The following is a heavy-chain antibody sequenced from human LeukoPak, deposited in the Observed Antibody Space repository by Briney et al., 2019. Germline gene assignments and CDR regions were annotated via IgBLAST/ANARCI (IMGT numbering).Heavy chain of an antibody. V-gene: IGHV3-30*04. CDR1: GFTFSSYA. J-gene: IGHJ4*02. CDR2: ISYDGSNK. Sequence: GGSLRLSCAASGFTFSSYAMHWVRQAPGKGLEWVAVISYDGSNKYYADSVKGRFTISRDNAKNSLYLQMNSLRAEDTAVYYCARVVYYDFWTDSAFDYWGQGTLVTVSS. D-gene: IGHD3-3*01. CDR3: ARVVYYDFWTDSAFDY.